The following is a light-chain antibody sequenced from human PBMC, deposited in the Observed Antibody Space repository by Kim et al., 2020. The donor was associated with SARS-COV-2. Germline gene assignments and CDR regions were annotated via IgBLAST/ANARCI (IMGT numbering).Light chain of an antibody. CDR2: AAS. J-gene: IGKJ2*01. V-gene: IGKV1-39*01. Sequence: SASVGDRVTITCRTSQSISSSLNWYQQKPGKAPKVLVYAASSLQSGVPSRFSGSGSGTDFSLTISTLQPEDFATYYCQQSYSTPYTFGQGTKLEIK. CDR1: QSISSS. CDR3: QQSYSTPYT.